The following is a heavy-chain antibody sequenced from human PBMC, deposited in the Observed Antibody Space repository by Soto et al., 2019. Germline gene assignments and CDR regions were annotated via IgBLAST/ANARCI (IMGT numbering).Heavy chain of an antibody. D-gene: IGHD6-19*01. V-gene: IGHV3-9*01. CDR3: AKGDIAVAGNSAFDI. CDR1: GFTFDDYA. Sequence: GGSLRLSCAASGFTFDDYAMHWVRQAPGKGLEWVSGISWNSGSIGYADSVKGRFTISRDNAKNSLYLQMNSLRAEDTALYYCAKGDIAVAGNSAFDIWGQGTMVTVSS. J-gene: IGHJ3*02. CDR2: ISWNSGSI.